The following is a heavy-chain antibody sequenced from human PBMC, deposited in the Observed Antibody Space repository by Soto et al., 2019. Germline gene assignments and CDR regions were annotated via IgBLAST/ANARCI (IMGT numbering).Heavy chain of an antibody. CDR2: ISYDGRNK. Sequence: QVQLVESGGGVVQPGRSLRLSCAASGFTFSSYAMHWVRQAPGKGLEWVAVISYDGRNKYYADSVQGRFTISRDNSKNTLYLEMNSLRAEDTAVYYCARPLWRDDYNWGYFDLWGRGTLVTVSS. CDR3: ARPLWRDDYNWGYFDL. V-gene: IGHV3-30-3*01. D-gene: IGHD4-4*01. J-gene: IGHJ2*01. CDR1: GFTFSSYA.